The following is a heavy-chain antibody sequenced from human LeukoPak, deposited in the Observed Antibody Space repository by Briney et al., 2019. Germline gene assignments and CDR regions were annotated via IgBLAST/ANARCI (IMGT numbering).Heavy chain of an antibody. V-gene: IGHV3-21*01. CDR3: VKDENSYRKSSNCDVPYYNFYFYMDV. J-gene: IGHJ6*03. D-gene: IGHD3-16*02. Sequence: GGSLRLSCEVSGFTFSDYSLNWVRQAPGKGLEWVSSITSTGTYMYYADSVKGRFTISRDNAKKSLYLQMNSLRAEDTAVYYCVKDENSYRKSSNCDVPYYNFYFYMDVWGKGTTVTVSS. CDR1: GFTFSDYS. CDR2: ITSTGTYM.